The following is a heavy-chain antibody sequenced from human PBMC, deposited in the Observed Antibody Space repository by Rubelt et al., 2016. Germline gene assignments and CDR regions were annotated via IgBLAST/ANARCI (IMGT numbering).Heavy chain of an antibody. CDR3: ARSGTDVVVTAAIRVEGDAFDI. D-gene: IGHD2-2*02. V-gene: IGHV3-74*01. CDR1: GFTFSSYW. Sequence: EVQLVESGGGLAQPGGSLRLSCAASGFTFSSYWMHWVRQAPGKGLVWVSRINSDGSSTSYADSVKGLFTIYRENAKNTLYLKMNSLRAGDTGVYYCARSGTDVVVTAAIRVEGDAFDIWGQGKMVTVSS. J-gene: IGHJ3*02. CDR2: INSDGSST.